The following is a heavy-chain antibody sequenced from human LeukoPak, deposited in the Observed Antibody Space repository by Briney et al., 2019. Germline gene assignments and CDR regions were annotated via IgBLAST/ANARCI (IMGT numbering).Heavy chain of an antibody. Sequence: GGSLRLSCAASGFTFDDYGMSWVRQAPGKGLEWVSGINWNGGSTGCADSVKGRFTISRDNAKNSLYLQMNSLRAEDTALYYCARVGMLAVAGTAAWFDHWGQGTLVTVSS. V-gene: IGHV3-20*04. CDR2: INWNGGST. D-gene: IGHD6-19*01. CDR3: ARVGMLAVAGTAAWFDH. CDR1: GFTFDDYG. J-gene: IGHJ5*02.